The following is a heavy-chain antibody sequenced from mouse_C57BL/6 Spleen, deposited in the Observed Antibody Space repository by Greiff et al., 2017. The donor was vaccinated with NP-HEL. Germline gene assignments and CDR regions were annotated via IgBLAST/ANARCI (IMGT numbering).Heavy chain of an antibody. CDR2: IDPSDSET. CDR3: ARNDYDEVVYFDY. V-gene: IGHV1-52*01. J-gene: IGHJ2*01. D-gene: IGHD2-4*01. Sequence: QVQLQQPGAELVRPGSSVKLSCKASGYTFTSYWMHWVKQRPIQGLEWIGNIDPSDSETHYNQKFKDKATLTVDKSSSTAYMQLSSLTSEESAVYYCARNDYDEVVYFDYWGQGTTLTVSS. CDR1: GYTFTSYW.